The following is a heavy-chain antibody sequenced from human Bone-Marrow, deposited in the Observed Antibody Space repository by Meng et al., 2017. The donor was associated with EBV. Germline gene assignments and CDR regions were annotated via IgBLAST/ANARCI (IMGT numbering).Heavy chain of an antibody. CDR2: LIPMVGAP. Sequence: QVQLLQSGAEGKKPGSSVKVSCRTSGGTFRSDAVSWVRQAPGQGLEWMGGLIPMVGAPHYAQKFQGRVTIIADESTSTHSMELNSLRSEDTAMYYCASESGRGFTPDYWGQGTLVTVFS. D-gene: IGHD3-10*01. J-gene: IGHJ4*02. CDR1: GGTFRSDA. CDR3: ASESGRGFTPDY. V-gene: IGHV1-69*01.